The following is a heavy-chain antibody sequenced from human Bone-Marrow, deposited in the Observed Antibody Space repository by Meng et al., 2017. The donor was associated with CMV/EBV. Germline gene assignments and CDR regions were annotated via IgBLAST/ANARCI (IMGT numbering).Heavy chain of an antibody. J-gene: IGHJ4*02. CDR3: ARRVGATTNDLDY. CDR1: GGAISTSSYY. CDR2: MYNSGRT. V-gene: IGHV4-39*01. Sequence: SGGAISTSSYYWGWIRQSPGKGLEWIGSMYNSGRTYYNPSLKSRNTTSIDMSKNEFSLRLSSVTAADTAVYYCARRVGATTNDLDYWGQGTLVTVSS. D-gene: IGHD1-26*01.